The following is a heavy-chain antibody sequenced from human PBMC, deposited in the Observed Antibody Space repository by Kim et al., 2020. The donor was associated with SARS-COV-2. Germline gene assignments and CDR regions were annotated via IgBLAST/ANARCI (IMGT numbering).Heavy chain of an antibody. J-gene: IGHJ6*02. D-gene: IGHD2-2*01. CDR3: ARGDCSSTSCYLSGHHGVDV. Sequence: ASVKVSCKASGYTFIDYGVSWVRQAPGQGLEWMGWLSGYNGNTNYADKLQGRATMTIDKSTSTAYMELRSLRSDDTAVYYCARGDCSSTSCYLSGHHGVDVWGQGTTVIVSS. CDR1: GYTFIDYG. CDR2: LSGYNGNT. V-gene: IGHV1-18*04.